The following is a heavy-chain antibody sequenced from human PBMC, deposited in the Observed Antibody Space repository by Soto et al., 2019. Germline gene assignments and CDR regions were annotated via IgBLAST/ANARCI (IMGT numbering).Heavy chain of an antibody. Sequence: QVQLQESGPGLVKPSQTLSLTCTVSGGSISSGGYYWSWIRQHPGKGLEWIGYIYYSGSTYYNPSLKLQFPISVAPSKNQFPLKRGSVTAGDRAVYYCGGGGWGSSPNFFDYWGQGTLVTVSS. V-gene: IGHV4-31*01. CDR2: IYYSGST. CDR3: GGGGWGSSPNFFDY. D-gene: IGHD6-6*01. J-gene: IGHJ4*02. CDR1: GGSISSGGYY.